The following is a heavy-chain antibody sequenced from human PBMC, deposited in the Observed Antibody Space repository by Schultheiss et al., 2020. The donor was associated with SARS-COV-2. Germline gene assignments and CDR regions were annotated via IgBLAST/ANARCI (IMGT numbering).Heavy chain of an antibody. CDR3: ARSTPYYDFLTGYYSLNAFDI. Sequence: ASVKVSCKASGYTFTGYYMHWVRQAPGQGLEWMGWINPNSGGTNYAQKFQGRVTMTRDTSISTAYMELRSLRSDDTAVYYCARSTPYYDFLTGYYSLNAFDIWGQGTLVTVSS. J-gene: IGHJ3*02. V-gene: IGHV1-2*02. CDR1: GYTFTGYY. D-gene: IGHD3-9*01. CDR2: INPNSGGT.